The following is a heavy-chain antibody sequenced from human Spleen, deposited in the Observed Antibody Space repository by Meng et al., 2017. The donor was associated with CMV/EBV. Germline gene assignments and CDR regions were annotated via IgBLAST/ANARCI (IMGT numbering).Heavy chain of an antibody. Sequence: GGSLRLSCAASGFTFSSYEMNWVRQGPGKGLEWVSYISSSGSSIDYADSVKGRFTISRDNAKNSLYLQMNSLRAEDTAVYYCARETRRKGMDVWGQGTTVTVSS. CDR2: ISSSGSSI. CDR3: ARETRRKGMDV. J-gene: IGHJ6*02. CDR1: GFTFSSYE. V-gene: IGHV3-48*03.